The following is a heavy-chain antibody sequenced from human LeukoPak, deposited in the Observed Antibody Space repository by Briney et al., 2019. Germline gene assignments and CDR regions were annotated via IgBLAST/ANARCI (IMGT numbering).Heavy chain of an antibody. Sequence: GGSLRLSCTASGFTFSSYAMHWVRQAPVKGLEWVAVISYDGGTQFYADSVKGRFTISRDNSKNTLDLQMNSLRTDDTAVYFCARGDKAVAFDWFDPWGQGTLVSVSS. CDR1: GFTFSSYA. CDR2: ISYDGGTQ. D-gene: IGHD6-19*01. V-gene: IGHV3-30-3*01. J-gene: IGHJ5*02. CDR3: ARGDKAVAFDWFDP.